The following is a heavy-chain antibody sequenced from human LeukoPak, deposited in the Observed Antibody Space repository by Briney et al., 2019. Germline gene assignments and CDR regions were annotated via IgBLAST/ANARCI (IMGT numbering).Heavy chain of an antibody. Sequence: ASVKVSCKVSGYTLTELSMHWVRQAPGKGLEWMGGFDPEDGETIYAQKFQGRVTMTEDTSTDTAYMELSSLISEDAAVYYCATQNKAVAGYFDYWGQGTLVTVSS. D-gene: IGHD6-19*01. V-gene: IGHV1-24*01. J-gene: IGHJ4*02. CDR2: FDPEDGET. CDR1: GYTLTELS. CDR3: ATQNKAVAGYFDY.